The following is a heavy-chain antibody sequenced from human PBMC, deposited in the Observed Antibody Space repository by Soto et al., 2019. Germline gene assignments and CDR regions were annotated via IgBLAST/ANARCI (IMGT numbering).Heavy chain of an antibody. Sequence: SETLSLTCAVSGGSISRSNWWSWVRQPPGKGLEWIGEIYHSGSTNYNPSLKSRVTISVDKSKNQFSLKRSSVTAADTAVYYCAIGDQGKLRLRSDYYYGMDIWGQGTTVTVSS. CDR2: IYHSGST. J-gene: IGHJ6*02. D-gene: IGHD5-18*01. V-gene: IGHV4-4*02. CDR1: GGSISRSNW. CDR3: AIGDQGKLRLRSDYYYGMDI.